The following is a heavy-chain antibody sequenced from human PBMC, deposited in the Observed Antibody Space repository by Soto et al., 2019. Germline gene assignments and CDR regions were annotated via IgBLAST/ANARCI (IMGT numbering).Heavy chain of an antibody. J-gene: IGHJ4*02. CDR3: ARDRNYYDSSGPIGFDY. V-gene: IGHV3-30-3*01. D-gene: IGHD3-22*01. CDR2: ISYDGSNK. CDR1: GFTFSSYA. Sequence: PGGSLRLSCAASGFTFSSYAMHWVRQAPGKGLEWVAVISYDGSNKYYADSVKGRFTISRDNSKNTLYLQMNSLRAEDTAVYYCARDRNYYDSSGPIGFDYWGQGTLVTVS.